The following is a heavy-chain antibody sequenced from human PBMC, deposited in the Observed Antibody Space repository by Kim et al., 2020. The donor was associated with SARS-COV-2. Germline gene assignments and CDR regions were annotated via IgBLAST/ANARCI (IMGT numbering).Heavy chain of an antibody. CDR2: INPNSGGT. V-gene: IGHV1-2*02. Sequence: ASVKVSCKASGYTFTGYYMHWVRQAPGQGLEWMGWINPNSGGTNYAQKFQGRVTMTRDTSISTAYMELSRLRSDDTAVYYCARVGGLAAADSFWIDFDYWGQGTLVTVSS. D-gene: IGHD6-13*01. CDR1: GYTFTGYY. J-gene: IGHJ4*02. CDR3: ARVGGLAAADSFWIDFDY.